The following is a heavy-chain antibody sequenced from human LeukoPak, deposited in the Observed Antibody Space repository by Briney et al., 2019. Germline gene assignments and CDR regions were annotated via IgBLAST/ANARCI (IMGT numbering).Heavy chain of an antibody. CDR1: GLTFTNVW. CDR2: IKSKTDGGTT. Sequence: GGSLRLSCAASGLTFTNVWLNWVRQAPGKGLEWVGRIKSKTDGGTTDYAAPVKGRFTISRDDSKSTLYLQMNSLKTEDTAVYYCTRGYTRDWNHGKGYWFDPWGQGTLVTVSS. J-gene: IGHJ5*02. CDR3: TRGYTRDWNHGKGYWFDP. D-gene: IGHD6-19*01. V-gene: IGHV3-15*01.